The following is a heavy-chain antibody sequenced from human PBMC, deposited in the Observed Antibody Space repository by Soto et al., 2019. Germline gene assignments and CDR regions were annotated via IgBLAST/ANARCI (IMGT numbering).Heavy chain of an antibody. Sequence: GSLRLSCAASGFTISSYAMSWVRQAPGKGLEWVSAISGSGGSTYYADSVKGRFTISRDNSKNTLYLQMNSLRAEDTAVYYCAKNYYDILTGYHFDAFDIWGQGTMVNVSS. D-gene: IGHD3-9*01. J-gene: IGHJ3*02. CDR1: GFTISSYA. CDR2: ISGSGGST. CDR3: AKNYYDILTGYHFDAFDI. V-gene: IGHV3-23*01.